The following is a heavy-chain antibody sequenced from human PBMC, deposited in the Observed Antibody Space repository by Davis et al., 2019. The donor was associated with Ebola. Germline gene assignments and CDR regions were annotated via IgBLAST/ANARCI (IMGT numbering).Heavy chain of an antibody. CDR2: TYYNSKWYS. V-gene: IGHV6-1*01. J-gene: IGHJ5*02. D-gene: IGHD5-12*01. Sequence: HSQIPSLPLDISGDRLSRGGGNWSTQSASRGLEWLGRTYYNSKWYSDYAVSVKGRITINPDTSSNQLYPQMNSVTPEDTAVNYCTRAWLRGWCDPWGQGNLVLVSS. CDR1: GDRLSRGG. CDR3: TRAWLRGWCDP.